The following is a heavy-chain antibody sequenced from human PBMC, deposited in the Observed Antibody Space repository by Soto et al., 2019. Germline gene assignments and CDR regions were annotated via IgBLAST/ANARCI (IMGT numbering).Heavy chain of an antibody. Sequence: QVQLQESGPGLVKPSETLSLTCTVSGGSISRNYYWNWIRQPPGKGLEWIGYISYTGTTNYNPSLRSRVTISVDTSKNQFSLNLRSVTAADTAVYYCARGDDGKSSTFDVWGQGTMVTMSS. D-gene: IGHD1-26*01. CDR2: ISYTGTT. J-gene: IGHJ3*01. CDR1: GGSISRNYY. CDR3: ARGDDGKSSTFDV. V-gene: IGHV4-59*01.